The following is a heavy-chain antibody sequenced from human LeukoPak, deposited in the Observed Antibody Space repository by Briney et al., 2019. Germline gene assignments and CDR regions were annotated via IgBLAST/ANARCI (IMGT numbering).Heavy chain of an antibody. V-gene: IGHV1-18*01. J-gene: IGHJ3*02. D-gene: IGHD7-27*01. Sequence: ASVKVSCKASGYTFTSYHINWVRQAPGQGLEWMGWISAYNGNTNYAQKLQGRVTMTTDTSTSTAYMELRSLRSDDTAVYYCATVLTTGDFGAFDIWGQGTMVTVSS. CDR3: ATVLTTGDFGAFDI. CDR2: ISAYNGNT. CDR1: GYTFTSYH.